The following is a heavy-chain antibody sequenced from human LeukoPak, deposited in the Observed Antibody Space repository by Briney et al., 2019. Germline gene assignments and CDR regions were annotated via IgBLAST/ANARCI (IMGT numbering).Heavy chain of an antibody. CDR1: GGTFSSYA. CDR2: IIPIFGTA. V-gene: IGHV1-69*01. J-gene: IGHJ5*02. D-gene: IGHD4-17*01. CDR3: ALGDYLRNWFDP. Sequence: GPSVKVSCKASGGTFSSYAISWVRQAPGQGLEWMGGIIPIFGTANYAQKFQGRVTITADESTSTAYMELSSLRSEDTAVYYCALGDYLRNWFDPWGQGTLVTVSS.